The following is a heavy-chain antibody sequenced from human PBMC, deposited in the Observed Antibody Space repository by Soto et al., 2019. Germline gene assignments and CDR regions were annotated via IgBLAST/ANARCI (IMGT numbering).Heavy chain of an antibody. CDR2: ISDSGDST. D-gene: IGHD6-6*01. CDR1: GFTFSSYA. Sequence: EVQLLESGGGLVQPGGSLRLSCAASGFTFSSYAMTWVRQAPGKGLEWVSAISDSGDSTYYADSVKGRFTISRDNSKNTLYLQMNSLRAEDTAVYYCATGNLYSSSYCDYWGQGTLVTVSS. J-gene: IGHJ4*02. V-gene: IGHV3-23*01. CDR3: ATGNLYSSSYCDY.